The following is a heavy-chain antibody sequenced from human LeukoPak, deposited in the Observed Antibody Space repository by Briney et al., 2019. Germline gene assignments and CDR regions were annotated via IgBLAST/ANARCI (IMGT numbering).Heavy chain of an antibody. CDR3: ARVYYGSGSFVDY. CDR2: IIPIFGTA. J-gene: IGHJ4*02. D-gene: IGHD3-10*01. Sequence: GASVKVSCKASGGTFSSYAISWVRQAPGQGLEWMGGIIPIFGTANYAQKFQGRVTITADKSTSTAYMELSSLRSEDTAVYYCARVYYGSGSFVDYWGQGTLVTVSS. CDR1: GGTFSSYA. V-gene: IGHV1-69*06.